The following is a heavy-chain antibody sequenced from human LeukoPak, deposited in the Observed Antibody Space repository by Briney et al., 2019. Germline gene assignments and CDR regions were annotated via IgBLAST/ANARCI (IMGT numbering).Heavy chain of an antibody. Sequence: GGSLRLSCAASGFTFSSYAMSWVRQAPGKGLEWVSAISGGSTYYADSVKGRFTISRDNSKNTLYLQMNSLRAEDTAVYYCAKTASGSYYGYYFDYWGQGTLVTVSS. V-gene: IGHV3-23*01. D-gene: IGHD1-26*01. J-gene: IGHJ4*02. CDR2: ISGGST. CDR3: AKTASGSYYGYYFDY. CDR1: GFTFSSYA.